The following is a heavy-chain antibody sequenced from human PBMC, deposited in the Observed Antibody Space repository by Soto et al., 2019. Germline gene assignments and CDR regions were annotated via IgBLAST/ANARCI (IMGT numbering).Heavy chain of an antibody. CDR2: VGGSDTDK. CDR3: AKDATAVNGVWDPFDM. CDR1: GFTFSAYA. Sequence: PGGPLRLSCAASGFTFSAYAMSWVRQAPGKGLQWVSGVGGSDTDKHYADSVRGRFTVSRDNSKNTLYLQMNSLRVDDTAVYYCAKDATAVNGVWDPFDMWGQGTEVTVSS. V-gene: IGHV3-23*01. J-gene: IGHJ3*02. D-gene: IGHD2-8*01.